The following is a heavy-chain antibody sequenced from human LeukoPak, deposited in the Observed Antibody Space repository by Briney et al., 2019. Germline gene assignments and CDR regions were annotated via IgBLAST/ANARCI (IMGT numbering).Heavy chain of an antibody. J-gene: IGHJ6*03. CDR2: TYYRSKWYN. CDR1: GDSVSSNSAA. CDR3: ARGLYYDSSGYYYGYYYMDV. D-gene: IGHD3-22*01. V-gene: IGHV6-1*01. Sequence: RSQTLSLTCAISGDSVSSNSAAWNWIRQSPSRGLEWLGRTYYRSKWYNDYAVSVKSRITINPDTSKNQFSLQLNSVTPEDTAVYYCARGLYYDSSGYYYGYYYMDVWGKGTTVTVSS.